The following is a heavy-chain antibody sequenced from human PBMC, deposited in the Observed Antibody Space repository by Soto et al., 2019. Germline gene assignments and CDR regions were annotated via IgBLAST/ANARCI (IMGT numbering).Heavy chain of an antibody. V-gene: IGHV4-34*01. CDR1: GGSFSGYY. D-gene: IGHD3-22*01. CDR2: INHSGST. J-gene: IGHJ4*02. Sequence: SETLSLTCAVYGGSFSGYYWSWIRQPPGKGLEWIGEINHSGSTNYNPSLKSRVTIPVDTSKNQFSLKLSSVTAADTAVYYCAREKSRYYYDSSGYYLDYWGQGTLVTVSS. CDR3: AREKSRYYYDSSGYYLDY.